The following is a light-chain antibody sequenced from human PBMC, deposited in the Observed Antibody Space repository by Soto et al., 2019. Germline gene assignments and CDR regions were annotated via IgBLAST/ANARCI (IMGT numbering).Light chain of an antibody. CDR1: QSVSGS. CDR2: GAS. CDR3: QQDNNWPPIR. V-gene: IGKV3-15*01. J-gene: IGKJ5*01. Sequence: EIVVTQSTNTLSVSPGERATLSCRASQSVSGSLAWYQQKPGQAPRLLIYGASTRATGIPARFSGSGSGTEFTLTISSLQSEDFAIHDCQQDNNWPPIRFCQG.